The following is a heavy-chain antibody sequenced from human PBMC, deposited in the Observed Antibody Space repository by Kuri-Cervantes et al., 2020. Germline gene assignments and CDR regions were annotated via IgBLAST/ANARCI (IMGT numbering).Heavy chain of an antibody. V-gene: IGHV4-59*01. CDR2: IYYSGNT. CDR1: GGSISSYY. J-gene: IGHJ6*03. Sequence: SETLSLTCTVSGGSISSYYWSWIRQPPGKGLEWIGYIYYSGNTNYNPSVKSRVTISLDTSKNQFSLMLSSVTAADAAMYYCARAVDTARYYYYMDVWGRGTTVTVSS. D-gene: IGHD5-18*01. CDR3: ARAVDTARYYYYMDV.